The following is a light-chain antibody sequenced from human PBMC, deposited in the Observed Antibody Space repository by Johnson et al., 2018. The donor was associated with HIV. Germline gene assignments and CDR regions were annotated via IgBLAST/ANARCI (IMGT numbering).Light chain of an antibody. CDR2: ENN. Sequence: QSVLTQPPSVSAAPGQKVTISCSGSSSNIGNNYVSWYQQLPGTAPKVLIHENNKRPSGIPDRFSGSKSGTSATLGITGLQTGDEAYYYCGTWDSSLSTGYVFGTGTKVTVL. J-gene: IGLJ1*01. V-gene: IGLV1-51*02. CDR3: GTWDSSLSTGYV. CDR1: SSNIGNNY.